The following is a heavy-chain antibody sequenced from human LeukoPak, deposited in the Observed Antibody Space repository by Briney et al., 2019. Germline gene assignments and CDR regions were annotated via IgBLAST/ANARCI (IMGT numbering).Heavy chain of an antibody. J-gene: IGHJ4*02. Sequence: SETLSLTCAVYGGSFSGYYWSWIRQTPGKGLEWIGYIYYSGSTNYNPSLKSRVTISVDTSKNQFSLKLSSVTAADTAVYYCVYGDYSIFDYWGQGTLVTVSS. CDR1: GGSFSGYY. D-gene: IGHD4-17*01. V-gene: IGHV4-59*01. CDR3: VYGDYSIFDY. CDR2: IYYSGST.